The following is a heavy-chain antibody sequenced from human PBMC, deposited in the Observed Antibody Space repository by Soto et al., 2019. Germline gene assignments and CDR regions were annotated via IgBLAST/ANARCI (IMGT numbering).Heavy chain of an antibody. Sequence: GGSLRLSCAASGFTFSSYSMNWVRQAPGKGLEWVSYISSSSSTIYYADSVKGRFTISRDNAKNSLYLQMNSLRAEDTAVYYCARDPRGIFGFPYYYYYMDVWGKGTTVTVSS. CDR3: ARDPRGIFGFPYYYYYMDV. J-gene: IGHJ6*03. CDR1: GFTFSSYS. CDR2: ISSSSSTI. V-gene: IGHV3-48*01. D-gene: IGHD3-3*01.